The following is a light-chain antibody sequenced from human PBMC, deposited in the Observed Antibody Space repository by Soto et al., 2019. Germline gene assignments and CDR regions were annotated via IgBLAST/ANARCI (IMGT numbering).Light chain of an antibody. CDR1: QSVSSSY. J-gene: IGKJ1*01. CDR3: QQYGSSPWP. Sequence: IVLTQSPGTLSLSPGERATLSCRASQSVSSSYLAWYQQKPGQAPRLLIYGASSRATGIPDRFSGSGSGTDFTLTISRLEPEDFAVYYCQQYGSSPWPFGQGTKVDIX. V-gene: IGKV3-20*01. CDR2: GAS.